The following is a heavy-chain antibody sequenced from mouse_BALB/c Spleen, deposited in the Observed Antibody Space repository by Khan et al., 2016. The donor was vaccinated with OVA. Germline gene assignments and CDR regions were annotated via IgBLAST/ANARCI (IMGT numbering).Heavy chain of an antibody. V-gene: IGHV3-2*02. Sequence: EVQRVESGPGLVKPSQSLSLTCTVTGYSITNDYAWNWIRQFPGNKLEWMGYISSTGSTSYNPSLKSRISITRDTTKNQFFLQLRSVTSEDTATYYCARSLYYNYVYALDYWGRGTSVTVSS. CDR1: GYSITNDYA. CDR3: ARSLYYNYVYALDY. CDR2: ISSTGST. J-gene: IGHJ4*01. D-gene: IGHD2-4*01.